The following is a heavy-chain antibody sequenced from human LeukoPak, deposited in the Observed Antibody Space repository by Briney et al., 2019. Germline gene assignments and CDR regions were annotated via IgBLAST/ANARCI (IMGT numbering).Heavy chain of an antibody. Sequence: GGSLRLSCAASGFTFSSYWMSWVRQAPGKGLEWVANIKQDGSEKYYVDSVKGRFTISRDNAKNSLYLQMNSLRAEDTAVYYCARGPNSNWSGLDFWGQGTLLTVSS. D-gene: IGHD6-6*01. CDR1: GFTFSSYW. CDR3: ARGPNSNWSGLDF. V-gene: IGHV3-7*01. CDR2: IKQDGSEK. J-gene: IGHJ4*02.